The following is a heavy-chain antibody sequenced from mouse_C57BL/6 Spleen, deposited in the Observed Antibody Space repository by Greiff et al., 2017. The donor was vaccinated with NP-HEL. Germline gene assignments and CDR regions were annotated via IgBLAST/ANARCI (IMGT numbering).Heavy chain of an antibody. CDR2: ISYDGSN. J-gene: IGHJ3*01. V-gene: IGHV3-6*01. Sequence: DVQLQESGPGLVKPSQSLSLTCSVPGYSITSGYYWNWIRQFPGNKLEWMGYISYDGSNNYNPSLKNRISITRDTSKNQFFLKLNSVTTEDTATYYCAREGTTVVARAYWGQGTLVTVSA. D-gene: IGHD1-1*01. CDR3: AREGTTVVARAY. CDR1: GYSITSGYY.